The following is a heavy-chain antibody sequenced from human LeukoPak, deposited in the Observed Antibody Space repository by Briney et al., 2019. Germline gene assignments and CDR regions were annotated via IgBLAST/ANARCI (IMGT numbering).Heavy chain of an antibody. CDR3: ATERRIAVSDHYYFDY. CDR1: GYSFSMHA. V-gene: IGHV1-18*01. Sequence: ASVKVSCKASGYSFSMHAISWVRRAPGQGLEWMGWISPYNGDTNYAQNLQGRVTMTTDRSTSTAYMELRSLSSDDTAVYYCATERRIAVSDHYYFDYWGQGTRVTVSS. D-gene: IGHD6-19*01. J-gene: IGHJ4*02. CDR2: ISPYNGDT.